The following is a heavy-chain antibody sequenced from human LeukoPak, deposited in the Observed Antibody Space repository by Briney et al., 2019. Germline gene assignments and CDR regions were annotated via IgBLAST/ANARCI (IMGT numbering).Heavy chain of an antibody. J-gene: IGHJ1*01. V-gene: IGHV3-9*01. CDR1: GFTFDDYA. CDR3: TKDFWGGSSASGYFQH. CDR2: ISWNSGSI. D-gene: IGHD2-15*01. Sequence: PGGSLRLSCAASGFTFDDYAMHWVRQAPGKGLEWVSGISWNSGSIGYADSVKGRFTISRDNAKNSLFLQMKSLRAEDTALYYCTKDFWGGSSASGYFQHWGQGTLVTVSS.